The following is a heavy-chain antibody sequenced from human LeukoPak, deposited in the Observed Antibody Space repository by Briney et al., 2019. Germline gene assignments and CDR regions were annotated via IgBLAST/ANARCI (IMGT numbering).Heavy chain of an antibody. D-gene: IGHD3-10*01. V-gene: IGHV1-8*01. CDR1: GYTFTSYD. CDR3: ARGLLWFGGLSYYYYYGMDV. CDR2: MNPNSGNT. Sequence: ASVKVSCKASGYTFTSYDINWVRQATGQGLEWMGWMNPNSGNTGYAQKFQGRVTMTRNTSISTAYMELSSLRYEATAVYYCARGLLWFGGLSYYYYYGMDVWGQGTTVTVSS. J-gene: IGHJ6*02.